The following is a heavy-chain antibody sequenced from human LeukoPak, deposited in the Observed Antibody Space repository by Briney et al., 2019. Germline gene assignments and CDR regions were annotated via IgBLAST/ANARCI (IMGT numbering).Heavy chain of an antibody. CDR1: GGSISSYY. Sequence: SETLSLTCTVSGGSISSYYWSWIRQPPGKGLEGIGYIYYSGSTNYNPSLKSRVTISVDTSKNQFSLKLSSVTAADTAVYYCALAYCGGDCYSMSGYFDYWGQGTLVTVSS. CDR3: ALAYCGGDCYSMSGYFDY. CDR2: IYYSGST. V-gene: IGHV4-59*01. J-gene: IGHJ4*02. D-gene: IGHD2-21*02.